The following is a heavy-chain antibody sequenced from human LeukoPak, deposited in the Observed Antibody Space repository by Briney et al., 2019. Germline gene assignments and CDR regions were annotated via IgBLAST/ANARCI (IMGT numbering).Heavy chain of an antibody. V-gene: IGHV3-23*01. CDR3: AKEGGSRGYFDY. CDR1: GFTFSSYT. J-gene: IGHJ4*02. CDR2: ISGSGGST. Sequence: PGGSLRLSCAASGFTFSSYTMSWVRQAPGKGLEWVSAISGSGGSTYYADSVKGRFTISRDNSKNTLYLQMNRLRAEDTAVYYCAKEGGSRGYFDYWGQGTLVTVSS.